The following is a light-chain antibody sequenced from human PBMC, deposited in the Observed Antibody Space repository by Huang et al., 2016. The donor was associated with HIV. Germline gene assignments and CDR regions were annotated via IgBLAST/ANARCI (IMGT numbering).Light chain of an antibody. Sequence: DIQMTQSPPSLSASLGDRVTITCRASQSITTYLHWYRHKPGEAPELLIHATSTLQNGDPSMVSGGGSGTDFTLTITNLQPEDVACYYCQQSYNLPYTFGRGTKVDIK. CDR2: ATS. CDR3: QQSYNLPYT. J-gene: IGKJ2*01. V-gene: IGKV1-39*01. CDR1: QSITTY.